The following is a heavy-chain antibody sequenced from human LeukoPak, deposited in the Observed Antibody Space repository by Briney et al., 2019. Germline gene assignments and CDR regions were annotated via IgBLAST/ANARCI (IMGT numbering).Heavy chain of an antibody. CDR2: INQDGSET. CDR3: AKDIGGYSPYYFDY. CDR1: GFTFTNYW. D-gene: IGHD2-2*03. Sequence: GGSLRLSCEASGFTFTNYWMGWVRQAPGKGLEWVANINQDGSETYFVDSVKGRFTISRDNSKNSLYLQMNSLRTEDTALYYCAKDIGGYSPYYFDYRGQGTLVTVSS. J-gene: IGHJ4*02. V-gene: IGHV3-7*05.